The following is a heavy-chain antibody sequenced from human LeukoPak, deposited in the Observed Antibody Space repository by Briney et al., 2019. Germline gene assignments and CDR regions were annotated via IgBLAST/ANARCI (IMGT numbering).Heavy chain of an antibody. CDR1: GFTFNSHA. CDR3: ANEVRPNDY. Sequence: GSLRLSCAVSGFTFNSHAMCWVRQAPGKGLEWVSSIDISGGSTYYADSVKGRFTISRDNSKNTLYLQMNSLRGEDTALYFCANEVRPNDYWGQGTLVTVSS. V-gene: IGHV3-23*01. J-gene: IGHJ4*02. CDR2: IDISGGST. D-gene: IGHD4/OR15-4a*01.